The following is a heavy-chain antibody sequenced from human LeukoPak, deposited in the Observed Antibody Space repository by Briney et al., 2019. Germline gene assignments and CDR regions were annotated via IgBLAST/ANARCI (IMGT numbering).Heavy chain of an antibody. CDR3: AHKEYYALGTLGNSFDY. Sequence: SGPTLVNPTQTLTLTCTFSGFSLTTSGVGVGWIRQPPGKALEWLAVIYWDGDKRYSPSLKSRLTITKATSKNQVVLTMTNMNPVDTATYYCAHKEYYALGTLGNSFDYWCQGTLVAVSS. D-gene: IGHD3/OR15-3a*01. CDR1: GFSLTTSGVG. CDR2: IYWDGDK. J-gene: IGHJ4*02. V-gene: IGHV2-5*02.